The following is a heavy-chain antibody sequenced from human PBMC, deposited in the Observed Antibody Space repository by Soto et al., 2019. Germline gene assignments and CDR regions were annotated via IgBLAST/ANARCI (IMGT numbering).Heavy chain of an antibody. CDR1: GVTFSRNW. D-gene: IGHD1-1*01. CDR2: IKQDGSEK. J-gene: IGHJ5*02. Sequence: EVQLVESGGGLVQPGWSLTLSCSASGVTFSRNWLSWVRQAPGKGLEWVANIKQDGSEKYYADAVKGRFTLSRDNVENSLYLQMNSLKAEDTAVYYCARDGDGYPAWGQGTLVTVSS. V-gene: IGHV3-7*01. CDR3: ARDGDGYPA.